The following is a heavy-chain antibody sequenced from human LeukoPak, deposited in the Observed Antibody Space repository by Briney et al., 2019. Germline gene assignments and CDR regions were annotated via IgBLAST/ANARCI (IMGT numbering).Heavy chain of an antibody. D-gene: IGHD3-10*01. J-gene: IGHJ4*02. Sequence: ASVKVSCKASGYTFTSYDINWVRQATGQGLEWMGWMNPNSGNTGYAQKFQGRVTMTRNTSISTAYMGLSSLRSEDTAVYYCARVRAGSGSYNRGTDYWGQGTLVTVSS. CDR1: GYTFTSYD. CDR2: MNPNSGNT. V-gene: IGHV1-8*01. CDR3: ARVRAGSGSYNRGTDY.